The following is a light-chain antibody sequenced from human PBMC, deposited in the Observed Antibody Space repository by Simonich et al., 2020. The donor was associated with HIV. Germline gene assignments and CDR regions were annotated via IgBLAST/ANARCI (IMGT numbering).Light chain of an antibody. Sequence: DIVMTQSPDSLGVSLGERATINCKSSQSVLYSSNNKNYLAWYQQKPGQPPKLLIYWASTRESGVPDRFSGSGSGTDFTLTISSLQAEDVAVYYCQQYYSTWTFGQGTKVEIK. CDR2: WAS. J-gene: IGKJ1*01. V-gene: IGKV4-1*01. CDR1: QSVLYSSNNKNY. CDR3: QQYYSTWT.